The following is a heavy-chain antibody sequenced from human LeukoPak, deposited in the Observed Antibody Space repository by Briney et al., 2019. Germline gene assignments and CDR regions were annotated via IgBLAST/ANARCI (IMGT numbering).Heavy chain of an antibody. CDR3: ASRVAAAGMFDY. CDR2: IIPIFGTA. J-gene: IGHJ4*02. Sequence: SVKVSCKASGGTFSSYAISWVRQAPGQGLEWMGGIIPIFGTANYAQKFQGRVTITADESTSTAYMELSSLRSEDTAVYYCASRVAAAGMFDYWGQGTLVTVSS. D-gene: IGHD6-13*01. V-gene: IGHV1-69*01. CDR1: GGTFSSYA.